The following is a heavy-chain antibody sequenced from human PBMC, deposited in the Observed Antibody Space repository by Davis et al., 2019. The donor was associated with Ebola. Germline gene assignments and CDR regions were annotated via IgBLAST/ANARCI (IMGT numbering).Heavy chain of an antibody. CDR1: GGSFTGNF. Sequence: SETLSLTCAVYGGSFTGNFWSRIRQPPAKRKDWNGETNHSGSTNYNPSLKSRVTISVETSKNQFSLKLSSVTAADTAVYYCARGFWGAARLVDYWGQGTLVTVSS. V-gene: IGHV4-34*01. J-gene: IGHJ4*02. CDR3: ARGFWGAARLVDY. CDR2: TNHSGST. D-gene: IGHD6-6*01.